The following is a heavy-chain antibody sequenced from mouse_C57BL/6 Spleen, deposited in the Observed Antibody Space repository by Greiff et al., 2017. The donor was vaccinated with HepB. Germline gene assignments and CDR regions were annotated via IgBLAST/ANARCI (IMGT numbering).Heavy chain of an antibody. CDR2: INPGSGGT. Sequence: VKLQESGAELVRPGTSVKVSCKASGYAFTNYLIEWVKQRPGQGLEWIGVINPGSGGTNYNEKFKGKATLTADKSSSTAYMQLSSLTSEDSAVYFCARSRDTTVVATDYAMDYWGQGTSVTVSS. CDR3: ARSRDTTVVATDYAMDY. J-gene: IGHJ4*01. D-gene: IGHD1-1*01. V-gene: IGHV1-54*01. CDR1: GYAFTNYL.